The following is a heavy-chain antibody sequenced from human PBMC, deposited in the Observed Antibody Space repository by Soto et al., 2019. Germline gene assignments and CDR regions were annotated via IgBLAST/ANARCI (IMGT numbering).Heavy chain of an antibody. CDR2: ISVYNGNT. J-gene: IGHJ4*02. Sequence: QVQLVQSGAEVKRPGASVKVSCKASGYTFNSYGISWVRQAPGQGLEWMGWISVYNGNTNYAQKVQGRVTMTTDTYTSTAYMELRSLRPDDTAVYYCARDGRKGCYLDYWGQGTVVTVSS. CDR1: GYTFNSYG. CDR3: ARDGRKGCYLDY. D-gene: IGHD2-21*01. V-gene: IGHV1-18*01.